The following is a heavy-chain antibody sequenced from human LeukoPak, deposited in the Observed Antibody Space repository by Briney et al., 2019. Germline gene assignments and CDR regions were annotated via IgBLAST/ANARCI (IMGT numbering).Heavy chain of an antibody. D-gene: IGHD1-1*01. V-gene: IGHV4-4*07. Sequence: SETLSLTCTVSGGSISSYYWSWIRQPPGKGLEWIGRIYTSGSTTYNPSLKSRITLSVDTSKNQFSLNLSSVTAADTAVFYCARVSWFPGTSYYYMDVWGKGTTVTVSS. CDR3: ARVSWFPGTSYYYMDV. J-gene: IGHJ6*03. CDR2: IYTSGST. CDR1: GGSISSYY.